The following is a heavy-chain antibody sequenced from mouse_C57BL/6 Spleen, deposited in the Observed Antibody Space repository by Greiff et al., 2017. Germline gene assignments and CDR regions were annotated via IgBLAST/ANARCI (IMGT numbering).Heavy chain of an antibody. J-gene: IGHJ2*01. CDR2: IYPGDGDT. V-gene: IGHV1-82*01. CDR1: GYAFSSSW. Sequence: VQLQQSGPELVKPGASVKISCKASGYAFSSSWMNWVKQRPGKGLEWIGRIYPGDGDTNYNGKFKGKATLTADTASSTAYMQLSSLTSEDSAVYFCARESGNDAFDYWGQGTTLTVSS. CDR3: ARESGNDAFDY. D-gene: IGHD2-10*02.